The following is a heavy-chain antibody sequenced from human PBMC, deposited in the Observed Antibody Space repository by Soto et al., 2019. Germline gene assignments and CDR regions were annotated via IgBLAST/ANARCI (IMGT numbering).Heavy chain of an antibody. CDR2: IYPGDSDT. CDR1: RYIFTNYW. J-gene: IGHJ4*02. D-gene: IGHD2-15*01. Sequence: PGESLKISCKGSRYIFTNYWIGWVRQMPGKGLEWVGIIYPGDSDTRYSPSFQGQVTISADKSISTAYLQWSSLKASDTAIYYCARGISVEEAAIMGCYFDYWGQGILVTVSS. CDR3: ARGISVEEAAIMGCYFDY. V-gene: IGHV5-51*01.